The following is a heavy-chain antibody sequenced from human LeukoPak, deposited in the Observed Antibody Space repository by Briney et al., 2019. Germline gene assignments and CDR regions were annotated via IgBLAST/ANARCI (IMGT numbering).Heavy chain of an antibody. V-gene: IGHV4-59*01. CDR2: IYYSGST. Sequence: PGGSLRLSCAASGFTFSSYAMSWIRQPPGKGLEWIGYIYYSGSTNYNPSLKSRVTISVDTSKNQFSLKLSSVTAADTAVFYCARGGRLLPLNYWGQGTLVTVSS. CDR3: ARGGRLLPLNY. J-gene: IGHJ4*02. D-gene: IGHD3-22*01. CDR1: GFTFSSYA.